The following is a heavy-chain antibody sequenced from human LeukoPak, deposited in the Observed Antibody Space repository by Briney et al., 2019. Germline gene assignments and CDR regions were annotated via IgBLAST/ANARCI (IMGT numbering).Heavy chain of an antibody. CDR2: IYHSGST. CDR3: ARRPNGFDI. J-gene: IGHJ3*02. V-gene: IGHV4-38-2*02. CDR1: GYSISSGYY. Sequence: SETLSLTCSDSGYSISSGYYWGWSRQPPGKGLEWIGSIYHSGSTHYNPSLESRVTISVDTSKNQFSLKLTSVTAADTAVYYCARRPNGFDIWGQGTTVTVSS.